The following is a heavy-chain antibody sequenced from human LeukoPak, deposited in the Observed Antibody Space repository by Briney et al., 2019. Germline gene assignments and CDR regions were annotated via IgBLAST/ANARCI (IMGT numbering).Heavy chain of an antibody. V-gene: IGHV5-51*01. D-gene: IGHD3-10*01. CDR2: IYLGDSDT. CDR3: ARQGYYGSGSYQGDYNWFDP. CDR1: GYSFTSYW. Sequence: GESLKISCKGSGYSFTSYWIGWVRQMPGKGLEWMGIIYLGDSDTRYSPSFQGQVTISADKSISTAYLQWSSLKASDTAMYYCARQGYYGSGSYQGDYNWFDPWGQGTLVTVSS. J-gene: IGHJ5*02.